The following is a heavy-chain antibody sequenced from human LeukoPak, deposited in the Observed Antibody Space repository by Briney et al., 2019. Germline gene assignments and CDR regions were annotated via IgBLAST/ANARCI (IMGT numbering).Heavy chain of an antibody. V-gene: IGHV4-59*08. D-gene: IGHD6-6*01. CDR2: IYYTGST. CDR3: ARYIGSGLDY. CDR1: GGSISSYY. J-gene: IGHJ4*02. Sequence: PPETLSLTCTVSGGSISSYYWSWIRQPPGKGLEWIGYIYYTGSTNYNPSLKSRVTISVDTSKNQFSLKLSYVNAADTAVYYCARYIGSGLDYWGQGTLVTVSS.